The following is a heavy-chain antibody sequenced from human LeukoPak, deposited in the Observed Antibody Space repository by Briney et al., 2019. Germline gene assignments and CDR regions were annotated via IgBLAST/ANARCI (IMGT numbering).Heavy chain of an antibody. CDR3: ARDNPGYCSGGSCLGAFDI. CDR1: GGSISSYY. V-gene: IGHV4-59*01. J-gene: IGHJ3*02. Sequence: PSETLSLTCTVSGGSISSYYWSWIRQPPGKGLEWIGYIYYSGSTNYNPSLKSRVTISVDTSKNQFSLKLSSVTAADTAVYYCARDNPGYCSGGSCLGAFDIWGQGTMVTVSS. D-gene: IGHD2-15*01. CDR2: IYYSGST.